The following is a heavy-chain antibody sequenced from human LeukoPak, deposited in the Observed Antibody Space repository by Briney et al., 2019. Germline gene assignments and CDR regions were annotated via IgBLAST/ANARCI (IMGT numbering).Heavy chain of an antibody. CDR2: ISASGTT. V-gene: IGHV4-4*07. CDR1: GGSMSDFY. J-gene: IGHJ4*02. Sequence: SETLSLTCTVSGGSMSDFYWSWIRQPAGKGLEWIGRISASGTTDYNPSLKRRLTMSVDTSKNQVSLRLSSVTAADTAIYYCTKGSSYNWNLFDHWGQGALVTVSS. CDR3: TKGSSYNWNLFDH. D-gene: IGHD1-20*01.